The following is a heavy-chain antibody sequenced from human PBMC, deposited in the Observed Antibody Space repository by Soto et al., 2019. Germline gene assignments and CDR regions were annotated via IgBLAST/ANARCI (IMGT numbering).Heavy chain of an antibody. D-gene: IGHD6-6*01. CDR2: IYYSGST. Sequence: GGSISDFYWSWIRQPPGKGLEWIGYIYYSGSTNYNPSLKSRVTISVDTSKNQFSLNLRSMSPADTAAYYCARVGGLAARTFDYWGPGTLVTVSS. V-gene: IGHV4-59*01. CDR3: ARVGGLAARTFDY. J-gene: IGHJ4*02. CDR1: GGSISDFY.